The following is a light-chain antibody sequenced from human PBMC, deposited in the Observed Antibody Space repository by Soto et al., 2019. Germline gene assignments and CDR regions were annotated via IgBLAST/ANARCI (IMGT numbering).Light chain of an antibody. Sequence: QSVLTQPPSASGTPGQRVTISCSGSSSNIGSNTVNWYQHLPGTAPKLLIYGDDQRPSGVPDRFSGSKSGTSASLAISGLQSDDETDYYCAAWDDSLDGHVVFGGGTKVTVL. CDR2: GDD. CDR3: AAWDDSLDGHVV. V-gene: IGLV1-44*01. CDR1: SSNIGSNT. J-gene: IGLJ2*01.